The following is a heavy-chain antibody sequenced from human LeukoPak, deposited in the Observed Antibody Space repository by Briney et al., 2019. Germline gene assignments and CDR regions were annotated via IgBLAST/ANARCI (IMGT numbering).Heavy chain of an antibody. CDR3: AGRFDY. J-gene: IGHJ4*02. V-gene: IGHV3-48*01. Sequence: PGGSLRLSCAASGFTFSSYRMNWVRQAPGKGLEWVSYISSSGSTMDYADSVKGRSTISRDNAKNSLYLQMNSLRAEDTAVYYCAGRFDYWGQGTLVTVSS. CDR2: ISSSGSTM. CDR1: GFTFSSYR.